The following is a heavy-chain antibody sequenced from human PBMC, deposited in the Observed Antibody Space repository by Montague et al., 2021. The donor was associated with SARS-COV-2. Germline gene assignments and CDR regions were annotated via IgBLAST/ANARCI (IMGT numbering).Heavy chain of an antibody. CDR2: IDWDDDK. CDR3: ARRTYDILTGYDYGMDV. CDR1: GFSLSTSGMC. V-gene: IGHV2-70*11. D-gene: IGHD3-9*01. J-gene: IGHJ6*02. Sequence: VKPTQTLTLTCTFSGFSLSTSGMCVSWIRQPPGKALEWLARIDWDDDKYYSTSLKTRLTISKDTSKNQVVLTMTNMDPVDTATYYCARRTYDILTGYDYGMDVWGQGTTVTVSS.